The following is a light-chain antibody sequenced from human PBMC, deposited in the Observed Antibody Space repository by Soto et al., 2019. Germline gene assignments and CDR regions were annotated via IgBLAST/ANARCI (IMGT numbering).Light chain of an antibody. CDR2: EGS. Sequence: QSVLTQPASVSGSPGQSITISCTGTSSDVGSYNLVSWYQQHPGLAPKLMIYEGSKRPSGVSNRFSGSKSGNTASLTISGIQAEDEADYYCCSYAGSSTYVFGTGTKVTVL. J-gene: IGLJ1*01. CDR3: CSYAGSSTYV. CDR1: SSDVGSYNL. V-gene: IGLV2-23*01.